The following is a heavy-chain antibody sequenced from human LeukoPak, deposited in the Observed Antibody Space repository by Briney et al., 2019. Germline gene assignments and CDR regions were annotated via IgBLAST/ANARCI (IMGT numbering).Heavy chain of an antibody. Sequence: GRSLRLSCAASGFTFSSYAMHWVRQAPGKGLEWVAVISYDGSNKYYADSVKGRFTISRDNSKNKLYLQMNSLRAEDTAVYYCARDEIDYDILFPGYWGQGTLVTVSS. CDR3: ARDEIDYDILFPGY. V-gene: IGHV3-30*04. J-gene: IGHJ4*02. D-gene: IGHD3-9*01. CDR2: ISYDGSNK. CDR1: GFTFSSYA.